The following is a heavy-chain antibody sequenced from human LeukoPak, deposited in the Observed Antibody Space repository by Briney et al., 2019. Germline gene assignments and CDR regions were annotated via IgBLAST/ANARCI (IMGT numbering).Heavy chain of an antibody. D-gene: IGHD3-22*01. J-gene: IGHJ3*02. CDR2: IYTSGST. V-gene: IGHV4-61*02. CDR3: ARDGTYYYDSSGPPTNFDI. CDR1: GGSISSGSYY. Sequence: SQTLSLTCTVSGGSISSGSYYWSWIRQPAGKGLEWIGRIYTSGSTNYNPSLKSRVTISVDTSKNQFSLKLNSVTAADTAVYYCARDGTYYYDSSGPPTNFDIWRQETLVTVSS.